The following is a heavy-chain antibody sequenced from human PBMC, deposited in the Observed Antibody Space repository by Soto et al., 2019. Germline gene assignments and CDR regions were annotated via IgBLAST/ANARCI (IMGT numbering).Heavy chain of an antibody. CDR3: ARDRLDDYYDSSGYIFDY. Sequence: GGSLRLSCAASGFTFSGSAMHWVRQAPGKGLEWVANIKQDGSEKYYVDSVKGRFTISRDNAKNSLYLQMNSLRAEDTAVYYCARDRLDDYYDSSGYIFDYWGQGTLVTVSS. CDR1: GFTFSGSA. V-gene: IGHV3-7*01. D-gene: IGHD3-22*01. J-gene: IGHJ4*02. CDR2: IKQDGSEK.